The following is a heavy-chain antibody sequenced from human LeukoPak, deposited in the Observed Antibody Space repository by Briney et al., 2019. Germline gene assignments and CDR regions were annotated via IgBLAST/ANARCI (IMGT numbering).Heavy chain of an antibody. CDR3: ARTTEGGYTYGYFYYYYMDV. Sequence: SETLSLTCTVSGGSISSYYWSWIRQPPGKGLEWIGYIYYSGSTNYNPSLKSRVTISVDTSKNQFSLKLTSVTAADTAVYYCARTTEGGYTYGYFYYYYMDVWGKGTTVTVSS. CDR2: IYYSGST. V-gene: IGHV4-59*01. CDR1: GGSISSYY. D-gene: IGHD5-18*01. J-gene: IGHJ6*03.